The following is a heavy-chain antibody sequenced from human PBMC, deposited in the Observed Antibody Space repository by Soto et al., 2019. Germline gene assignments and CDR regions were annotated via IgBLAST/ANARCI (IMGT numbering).Heavy chain of an antibody. D-gene: IGHD3-22*01. CDR3: ARAGVQYYYDSSGYFHYYYYGMEV. V-gene: IGHV1-2*04. CDR2: INPNSGGT. CDR1: GYTFTGYY. Sequence: ASVKVSCKASGYTFTGYYMHWVRQAPGQGLEWMGWINPNSGGTNYAQKFQGWVTMTRDTSISTAYMELSRLRSDDTAVYYCARAGVQYYYDSSGYFHYYYYGMEVWGQGTTVTVSS. J-gene: IGHJ6*02.